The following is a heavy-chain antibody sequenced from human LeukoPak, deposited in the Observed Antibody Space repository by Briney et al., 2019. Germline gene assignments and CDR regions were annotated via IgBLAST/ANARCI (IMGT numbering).Heavy chain of an antibody. CDR1: GFTFSSYA. CDR2: ISGSGGNT. Sequence: GGSLRLSCAASGFTFSSYAMSWVRQAPGKGLEWVSTISGSGGNTYYADSVKGRFTISRDTSKNTLYLQMNSPRAEDTAVYYCAKDMYYDSSGPVFDYWGQGTLVTVSS. D-gene: IGHD3-22*01. CDR3: AKDMYYDSSGPVFDY. V-gene: IGHV3-23*01. J-gene: IGHJ4*02.